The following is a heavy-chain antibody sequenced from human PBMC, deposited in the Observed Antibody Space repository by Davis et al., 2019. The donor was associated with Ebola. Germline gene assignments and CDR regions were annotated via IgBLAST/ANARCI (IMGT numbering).Heavy chain of an antibody. J-gene: IGHJ5*02. D-gene: IGHD3-16*01. V-gene: IGHV1-69*04. CDR1: GGTFSSYA. CDR3: ARVVGGELLFDP. Sequence: SVKVSCKASGGTFSSYAISWVRQAPGQGLEWMGRIIPILGIANYAQKFQGRVTITADESTSTAYMELSSLRSEDTAAYYCARVVGGELLFDPWGQATLVTVSS. CDR2: IIPILGIA.